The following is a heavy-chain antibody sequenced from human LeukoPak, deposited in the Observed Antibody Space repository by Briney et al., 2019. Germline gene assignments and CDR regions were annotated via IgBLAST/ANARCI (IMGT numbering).Heavy chain of an antibody. Sequence: SETLSLTCTVSGGSISSGGYYWSWIRQHPGKGLEWIGYIYYSGSTYYNPSLKSRVTISVDTSKNQFSLKLSSVTAADTAVYYCARWDYGDYISYFDYWGQGTLVTVSS. J-gene: IGHJ4*02. D-gene: IGHD4-17*01. V-gene: IGHV4-31*03. CDR3: ARWDYGDYISYFDY. CDR1: GGSISSGGYY. CDR2: IYYSGST.